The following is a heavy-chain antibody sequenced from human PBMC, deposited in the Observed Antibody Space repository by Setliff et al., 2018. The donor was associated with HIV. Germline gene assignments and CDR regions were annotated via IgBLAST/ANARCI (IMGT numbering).Heavy chain of an antibody. Sequence: PSETLSLTCTVSGGSISSYYWSRIRQPAGKGLEWIGRIYTSGSTNYNPSLKSRVTMSVDTSKNQFSLKLNFVTAADTAVYYCARHVDIVAPFDFWGQGTLVTVS. CDR1: GGSISSYY. J-gene: IGHJ4*02. CDR2: IYTSGST. V-gene: IGHV4-4*07. D-gene: IGHD5-12*01. CDR3: ARHVDIVAPFDF.